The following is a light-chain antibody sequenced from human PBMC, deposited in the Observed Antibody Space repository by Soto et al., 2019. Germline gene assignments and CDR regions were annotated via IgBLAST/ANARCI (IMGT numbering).Light chain of an antibody. CDR3: QHYNEYSRA. CDR1: QDISNR. CDR2: DAS. J-gene: IGKJ1*01. V-gene: IGKV1-33*01. Sequence: DIQMTQSPSSLSASVGDRITITCQASQDISNRLNWYHQKPGKAPNLLIYDASNLAAGVPSGFSGSGSGTEFTLTISSLQPDDFATYYCQHYNEYSRAFGQGTRVEIK.